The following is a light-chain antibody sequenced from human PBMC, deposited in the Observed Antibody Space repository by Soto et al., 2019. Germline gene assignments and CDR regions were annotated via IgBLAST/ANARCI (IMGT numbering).Light chain of an antibody. CDR1: ESVSTNY. Sequence: EIVLTQSPGTLSLSPGERATLSCRASESVSTNYLAWYQQKPDQAPRLLISGASSRATGIPDSFSGSGSGADFTLTINRLEPEDFAVYYCQQYGSVPLTFGGGTKVEIK. CDR3: QQYGSVPLT. J-gene: IGKJ4*01. V-gene: IGKV3-20*01. CDR2: GAS.